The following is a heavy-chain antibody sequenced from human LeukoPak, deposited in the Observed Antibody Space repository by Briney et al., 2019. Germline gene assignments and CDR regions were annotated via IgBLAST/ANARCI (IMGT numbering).Heavy chain of an antibody. CDR2: IYYSGST. CDR1: GGSISSGGYY. Sequence: SQTLSLTCTVSGGSISSGGYYWSWIRQHPGKGLEWIGYIYYSGSTYYNPSLKSRVTISVDTSKNQFSLKLSSVTAADTAVYYCAREAPYGDYVYRAFDIWGQGTMVTVSS. J-gene: IGHJ3*02. V-gene: IGHV4-31*03. D-gene: IGHD4-17*01. CDR3: AREAPYGDYVYRAFDI.